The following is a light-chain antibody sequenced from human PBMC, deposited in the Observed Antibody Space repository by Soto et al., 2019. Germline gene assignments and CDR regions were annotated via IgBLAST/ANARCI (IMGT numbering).Light chain of an antibody. CDR3: SSYTSSSTFGV. V-gene: IGLV2-14*01. J-gene: IGLJ3*02. CDR1: SSDVGGYNY. Sequence: QSALTQPASVSGSPGQSITISCTGTSSDVGGYNYVSWYQQHPGKATKLMIYDVSNRPSGISNRLSGSKSGNTASLTISGLQAEDEADYYCSSYTSSSTFGVFGGGTKLTVL. CDR2: DVS.